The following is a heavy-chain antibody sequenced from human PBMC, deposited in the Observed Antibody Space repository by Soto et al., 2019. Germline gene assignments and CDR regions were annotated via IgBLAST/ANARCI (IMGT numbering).Heavy chain of an antibody. CDR3: ARDRGQQLVRGEANAFDI. Sequence: GGSLRLSCAASGFTFSSYAMHWVRRAPGKGLEWVAVISYDGSNKYYADSVKGRFTISRDNSKNTLYLQMNSLRAEDTAVYYCARDRGQQLVRGEANAFDIWGQGTMVTVSS. CDR2: ISYDGSNK. J-gene: IGHJ3*02. V-gene: IGHV3-30*04. D-gene: IGHD6-13*01. CDR1: GFTFSSYA.